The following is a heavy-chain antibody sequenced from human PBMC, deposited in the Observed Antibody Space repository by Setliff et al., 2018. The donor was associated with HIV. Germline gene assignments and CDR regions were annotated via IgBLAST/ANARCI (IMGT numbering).Heavy chain of an antibody. J-gene: IGHJ5*02. Sequence: SETLSLTCTVSGGSASNSRYYWAWIRQPPGKGLEYIGSIHYNEKTYYNPSLKSRVTISIDTSKNQFSLNLTSVTAADTAVYYCASRIYYYDESRTLREEGFVPWGQGTLV. D-gene: IGHD3-22*01. CDR3: ASRIYYYDESRTLREEGFVP. CDR1: GGSASNSRYY. V-gene: IGHV4-39*01. CDR2: IHYNEKT.